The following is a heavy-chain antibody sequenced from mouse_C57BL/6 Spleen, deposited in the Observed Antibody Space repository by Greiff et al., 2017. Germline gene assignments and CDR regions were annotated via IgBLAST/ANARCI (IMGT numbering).Heavy chain of an antibody. V-gene: IGHV1-69*01. J-gene: IGHJ2*01. Sequence: VKQPCTAPGYTFTSYWMHWVQQRHGQGLEWIGEIDPSDSYTNYNQKVKGKSTLTVDTTSSTAYMQLSSLTSEDSAVYYCARSITTVDYWGQGTTLTVSS. CDR3: ARSITTVDY. CDR1: GYTFTSYW. CDR2: IDPSDSYT. D-gene: IGHD1-1*01.